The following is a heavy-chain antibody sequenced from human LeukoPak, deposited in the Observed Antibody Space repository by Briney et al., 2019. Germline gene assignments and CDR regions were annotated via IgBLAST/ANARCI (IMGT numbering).Heavy chain of an antibody. J-gene: IGHJ6*03. CDR2: ISSSRSTI. D-gene: IGHD2/OR15-2a*01. CDR1: GFTFSGFS. CDR3: ARVLIALGYYHMDV. V-gene: IGHV3-48*01. Sequence: PGGSLRLSCAASGFTFSGFSMNWVRQAPGKGLEWVSYISSSRSTIYYADSVKGRFTISRDNAKNSLYLQMNSLRAEDTAVYYCARVLIALGYYHMDVWGKGTTVTVSS.